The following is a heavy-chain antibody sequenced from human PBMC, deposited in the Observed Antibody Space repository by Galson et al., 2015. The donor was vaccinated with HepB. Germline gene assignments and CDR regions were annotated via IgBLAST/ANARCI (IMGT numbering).Heavy chain of an antibody. Sequence: SLRLSCAASGFTVSSNYMSWVRQAPGKGLEWVSIIYSGGNAYYADSVKGRFTISRDNSKNTLYLQMNSLRAEDTAVYYCARVGPMTEVAFDIWGQGTMVTVSS. J-gene: IGHJ3*02. D-gene: IGHD2-21*02. V-gene: IGHV3-53*01. CDR1: GFTVSSNY. CDR2: IYSGGNA. CDR3: ARVGPMTEVAFDI.